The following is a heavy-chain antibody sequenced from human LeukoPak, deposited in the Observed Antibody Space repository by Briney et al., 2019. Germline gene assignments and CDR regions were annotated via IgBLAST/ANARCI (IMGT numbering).Heavy chain of an antibody. J-gene: IGHJ4*02. CDR2: IYSGEST. V-gene: IGHV3-53*01. CDR3: TRRQKAPGYNDYRTGFDY. D-gene: IGHD3-9*01. Sequence: SGGSLRLSCAASGFTVSNNYMSWVRQAPGKGLEWVSVIYSGESTYYADSVKGRFTISRDSSKNTLYLQMSSLRTEDTAVYYCTRRQKAPGYNDYRTGFDYWGQGTLDTVSS. CDR1: GFTVSNNY.